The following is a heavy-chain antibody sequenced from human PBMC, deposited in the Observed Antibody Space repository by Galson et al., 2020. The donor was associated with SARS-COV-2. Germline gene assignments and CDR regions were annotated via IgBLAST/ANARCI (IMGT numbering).Heavy chain of an antibody. CDR1: GGSMRSFY. J-gene: IGHJ4*02. CDR2: IYHSGTT. Sequence: SETLSLTCRVSGGSMRSFYWSWIRQPPGKEMEWIGYIYHSGTTNYNPSLKSRVSISVDTAKNQISLKLASVTAADTAMYYCARHQGWGSMTNFEHWGQGAPLIVSS. D-gene: IGHD7-27*01. CDR3: ARHQGWGSMTNFEH. V-gene: IGHV4-59*08.